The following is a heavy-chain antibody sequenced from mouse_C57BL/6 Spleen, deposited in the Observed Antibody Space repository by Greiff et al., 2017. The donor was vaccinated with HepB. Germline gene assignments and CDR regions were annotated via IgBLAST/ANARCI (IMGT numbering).Heavy chain of an antibody. V-gene: IGHV1-62-2*01. D-gene: IGHD2-5*01. J-gene: IGHJ1*03. CDR2: FYPGSGSI. Sequence: QVQLQQSGAELVKPGASVKLSCKASGYTFTEYTIHWVKQRSGQGLEWIGWFYPGSGSIKYNEKFKDKATLTVDKSSSTAYMELRSLTSEDTAVYYCARPYSNLRDWYFDVWGTGTTVTVSS. CDR3: ARPYSNLRDWYFDV. CDR1: GYTFTEYT.